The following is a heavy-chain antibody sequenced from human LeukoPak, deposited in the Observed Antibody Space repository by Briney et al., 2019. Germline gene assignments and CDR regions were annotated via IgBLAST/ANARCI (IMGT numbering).Heavy chain of an antibody. J-gene: IGHJ4*02. CDR1: GFTFSTYV. D-gene: IGHD6-13*01. V-gene: IGHV3-23*01. CDR2: ISANGGST. CDR3: AKPPPDSSSWLFDY. Sequence: PGGSLRLSCAASGFTFSTYVMSWVRQAPGKGLEWVSTISANGGSTYYTGAVKGRFIISRDNSKNPLYLQMTSLRAEDTAVYYCAKPPPDSSSWLFDYWGQGTLVTVSS.